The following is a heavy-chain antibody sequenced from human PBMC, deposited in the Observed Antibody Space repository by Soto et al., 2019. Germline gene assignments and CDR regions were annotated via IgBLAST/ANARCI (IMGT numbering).Heavy chain of an antibody. CDR1: GFTFSSYS. J-gene: IGHJ4*02. V-gene: IGHV3-21*01. Sequence: EVQLVESGGGLVKPGGSLRLSCAASGFTFSSYSMNWVRQAPGKGLEWVSSISSSTSYMYYADSVKGRFTISRDNAKNSLYPQMNSLRAEDTAVYYCARDFRDGYYFDYWGQGTLVTVSS. CDR2: ISSSTSYM. CDR3: ARDFRDGYYFDY. D-gene: IGHD5-12*01.